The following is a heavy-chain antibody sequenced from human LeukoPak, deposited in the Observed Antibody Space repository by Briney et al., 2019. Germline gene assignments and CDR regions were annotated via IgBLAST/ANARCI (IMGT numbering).Heavy chain of an antibody. CDR2: MSPNSGDA. J-gene: IGHJ4*02. D-gene: IGHD7-27*01. CDR1: GYTFTSYD. CDR3: ARGPPNWGYDY. Sequence: ASVKVSCKASGYTFTSYDFNWVRQATGQRPEWMGWMSPNSGDAGYAQKFQDRVTMTRNTSISTAYMELSSLRSDDTAVYYCARGPPNWGYDYWGPGTLVTVSS. V-gene: IGHV1-8*01.